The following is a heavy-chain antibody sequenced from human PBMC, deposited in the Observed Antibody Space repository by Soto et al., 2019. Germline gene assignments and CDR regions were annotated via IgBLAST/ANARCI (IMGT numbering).Heavy chain of an antibody. J-gene: IGHJ4*02. CDR1: GFSLSTSVVG. Sequence: ESGPTLVNPTQTLTLTCTFSGFSLSTSVVGVGWIRQPPGKALEWLALIYWDDDKRYSPSLKSRLTITKDTSKNQVVLTMTNMDPVDTATYYCAHIPRTHWTAAAVYYFDYWGQGTLVTVSS. D-gene: IGHD6-13*01. V-gene: IGHV2-5*02. CDR2: IYWDDDK. CDR3: AHIPRTHWTAAAVYYFDY.